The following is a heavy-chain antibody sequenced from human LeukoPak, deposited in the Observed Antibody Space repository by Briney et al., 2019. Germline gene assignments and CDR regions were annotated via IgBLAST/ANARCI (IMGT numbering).Heavy chain of an antibody. J-gene: IGHJ5*02. CDR3: ARDIMVRGVTWFDP. CDR1: GYTFTSYG. V-gene: IGHV1-18*01. D-gene: IGHD3-10*01. CDR2: ISAYNGNT. Sequence: VASVKVSCKASGYTFTSYGISWVRQAPGQGLEWMGWISAYNGNTNYAQKLQGRVTMTTDTSTSTVYMELRSLRSDDTAVYYCARDIMVRGVTWFDPWGQGTLVTVSS.